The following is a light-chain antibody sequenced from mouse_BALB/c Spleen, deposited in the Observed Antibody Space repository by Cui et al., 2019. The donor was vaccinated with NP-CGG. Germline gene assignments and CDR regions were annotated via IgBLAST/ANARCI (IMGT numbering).Light chain of an antibody. Sequence: HAVLSQESPLTTSPGETVTLTRRSSTGAVTTSNYANWVQEKPDHLFTGLIGGTNNRAPGVPARFSGSLIGDKAALTITGAQTEDESIYFCALWYSNHWVFGGGTKLTVL. V-gene: IGLV1*01. J-gene: IGLJ1*01. CDR2: GTN. CDR3: ALWYSNHWV. CDR1: TGAVTTSNY.